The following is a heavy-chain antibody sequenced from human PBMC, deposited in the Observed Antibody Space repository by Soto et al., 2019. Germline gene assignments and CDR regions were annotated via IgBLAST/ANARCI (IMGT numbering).Heavy chain of an antibody. V-gene: IGHV3-74*01. D-gene: IGHD2-21*02. Sequence: EVQLVESEGGLVQRGGSLRLSCAASGFTFNYYWMHWVRQAPGQGLVWVAHIQNDGSRTTYADSVKGRFTISRDNAKNTMYLQMTSLRAEDTAVYYCARGDLGGFDLWGQGTTVTVSS. CDR2: IQNDGSRT. CDR3: ARGDLGGFDL. CDR1: GFTFNYYW. J-gene: IGHJ3*01.